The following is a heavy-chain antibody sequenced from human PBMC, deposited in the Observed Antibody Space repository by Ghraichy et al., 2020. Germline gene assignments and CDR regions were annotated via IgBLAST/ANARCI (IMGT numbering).Heavy chain of an antibody. CDR3: VRSESSNYWWGTLDA. CDR2: VSNDGNNK. D-gene: IGHD2-8*02. J-gene: IGHJ5*02. CDR1: GFSFSSYT. Sequence: GGSLRLSCAASGFSFSSYTMHWVRQAPGKGLEWVAIVSNDGNNKNYADSVKGRFTISRDNPKSTLFLQMSSLRAEDTALYYCVRSESSNYWWGTLDAWGQGTLVTVSS. V-gene: IGHV3-30*03.